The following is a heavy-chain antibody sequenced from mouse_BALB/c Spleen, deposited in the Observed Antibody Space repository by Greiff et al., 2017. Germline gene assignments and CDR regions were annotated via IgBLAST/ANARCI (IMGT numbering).Heavy chain of an antibody. D-gene: IGHD2-10*01. Sequence: VQRVESGPGLVAPSQSLSITCTVSGFSLTSYGVHWVRQPPGKGLEWLGVIWAGGSTNYNSALMSRLSISKDNSKSQVFLKMNSLQTDDTAMYYCARDPPYYDYDAMDYWGQGTSVTVSS. CDR1: GFSLTSYG. CDR3: ARDPPYYDYDAMDY. J-gene: IGHJ4*01. V-gene: IGHV2-9*02. CDR2: IWAGGST.